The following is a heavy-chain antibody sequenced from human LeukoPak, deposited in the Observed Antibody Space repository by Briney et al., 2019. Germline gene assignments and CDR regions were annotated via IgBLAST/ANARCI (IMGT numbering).Heavy chain of an antibody. CDR2: ISYDGSNT. CDR3: ARDSTYYYASGSSGPHYFDY. J-gene: IGHJ4*02. D-gene: IGHD3-10*01. CDR1: GFTFSSYS. Sequence: GGSLRLSCAASGFTFSSYSMNWVRQAPGKGLEWVAVISYDGSNTYYADSVKGRFTISRDNSKNTLYLQLNSLRAEDTAVYYCARDSTYYYASGSSGPHYFDYWGQGTLVTVSS. V-gene: IGHV3-30*05.